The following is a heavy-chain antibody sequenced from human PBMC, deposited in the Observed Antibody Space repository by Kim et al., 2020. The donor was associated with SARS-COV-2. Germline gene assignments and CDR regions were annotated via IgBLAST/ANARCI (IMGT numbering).Heavy chain of an antibody. Sequence: PSLRSRVTITVDTSKNQFSLKLSSVTAADTAVYYCARHPGGSGCAFDIWGQGTMVTVSS. V-gene: IGHV4-39*01. J-gene: IGHJ3*02. D-gene: IGHD5-12*01. CDR3: ARHPGGSGCAFDI.